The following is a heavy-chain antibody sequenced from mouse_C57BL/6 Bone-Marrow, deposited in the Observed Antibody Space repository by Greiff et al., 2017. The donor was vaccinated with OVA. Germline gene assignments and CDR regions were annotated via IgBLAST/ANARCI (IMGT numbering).Heavy chain of an antibody. CDR3: ARKGLRTGYFDV. CDR1: GYTFTSYG. J-gene: IGHJ1*03. Sequence: QVQLKESGAELARPGASVKLSCKASGYTFTSYGISWVKQRTGQGLEWIGEFYPRSGNTYYNEKFKGKATLTADKSSSTAYMELRSLTSEDSAVYFCARKGLRTGYFDVWGTGTTVTVSS. D-gene: IGHD1-1*01. CDR2: FYPRSGNT. V-gene: IGHV1-81*01.